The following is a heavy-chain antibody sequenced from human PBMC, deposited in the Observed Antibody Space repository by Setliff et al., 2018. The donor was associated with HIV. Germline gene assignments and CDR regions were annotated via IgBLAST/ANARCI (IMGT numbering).Heavy chain of an antibody. CDR1: GDSISSYY. CDR2: VYYSGTT. V-gene: IGHV4-59*08. Sequence: SETLSLTCTVSGDSISSYYWSWIRQPPGKGLEWIGYVYYSGTTSYNPSLKSRVTISVDTSKNQFSLRLSSVTAADTGVYYCARHRDPPGSRWIYYYYYMDLWGEGTTVTVSS. D-gene: IGHD6-13*01. CDR3: ARHRDPPGSRWIYYYYYMDL. J-gene: IGHJ6*03.